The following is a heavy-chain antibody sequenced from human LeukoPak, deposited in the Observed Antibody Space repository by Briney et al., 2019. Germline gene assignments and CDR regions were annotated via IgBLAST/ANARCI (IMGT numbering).Heavy chain of an antibody. CDR2: ISSSYSYV. J-gene: IGHJ6*03. V-gene: IGHV3-21*01. D-gene: IGHD5-18*01. Sequence: GGSLRLSCAASGFTFSSYTMNWVRQAPGKGLEWVSSISSSYSYVYYADSVKGRFTISRDDAKNSLYLQMNSLRAEDTAVYYCARDRRGYSYGYYYYYYMDVWGKGTTVTISS. CDR3: ARDRRGYSYGYYYYYYMDV. CDR1: GFTFSSYT.